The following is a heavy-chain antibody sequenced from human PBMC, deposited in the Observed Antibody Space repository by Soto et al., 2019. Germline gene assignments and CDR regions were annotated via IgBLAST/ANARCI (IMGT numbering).Heavy chain of an antibody. D-gene: IGHD2-2*01. CDR2: ISAYNGNT. Sequence: ASVRVSCKASGYTFTSYGISWVRQAPGQGLEWMGWISAYNGNTNYAQKLQGRVTITTDKSTSTAYMELSSLRSEDTAVYYCASKYPAVSKYCSSTSCYLAAFGIWGQGTMVTVSS. CDR1: GYTFTSYG. CDR3: ASKYPAVSKYCSSTSCYLAAFGI. V-gene: IGHV1-18*01. J-gene: IGHJ3*02.